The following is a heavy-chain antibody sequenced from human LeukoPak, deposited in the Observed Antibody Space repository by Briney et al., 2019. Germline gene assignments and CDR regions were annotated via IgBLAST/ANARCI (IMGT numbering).Heavy chain of an antibody. D-gene: IGHD6-19*01. Sequence: PSETLSLTCTVSSYSINSGYYWGWIRQPPGKGLEWIGSIYHSGTTYYNPSLKSRVTISVDTSKNQFSLKLNSVTAADTAIYYCARADIAVAGTNFDYWGQGTLVTVSS. CDR2: IYHSGTT. CDR3: ARADIAVAGTNFDY. CDR1: SYSINSGYY. V-gene: IGHV4-38-2*02. J-gene: IGHJ4*02.